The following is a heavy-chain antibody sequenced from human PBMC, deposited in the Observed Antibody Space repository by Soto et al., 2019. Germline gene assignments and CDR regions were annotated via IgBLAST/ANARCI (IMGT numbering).Heavy chain of an antibody. CDR2: IIPIFGTA. D-gene: IGHD1-1*01. J-gene: IGHJ4*02. V-gene: IGHV1-69*13. Sequence: GASVQVSCKASGCTFSSYAISCVRQAPGQGLEWMGGIIPIFGTANYAQKFQGRVTITADESTSTAYMELSSLRSEDTAVYYCAREQTGSSFDYWGQGTLVTVSS. CDR1: GCTFSSYA. CDR3: AREQTGSSFDY.